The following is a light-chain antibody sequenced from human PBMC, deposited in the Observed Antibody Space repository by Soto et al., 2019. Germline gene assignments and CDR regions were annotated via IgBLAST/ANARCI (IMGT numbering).Light chain of an antibody. CDR1: SSDIGAYKY. CDR3: CSYTSSNTVV. Sequence: QSALTQPASVSGSPGQSITISCTGTSSDIGAYKYVAWYQQQSGQAPKLMTYEVNNRPSGVSNRFSGSKSGNTASLTIAGLQAEDEADYYCCSYTSSNTVVFGGGTKAHRP. V-gene: IGLV2-14*01. CDR2: EVN. J-gene: IGLJ3*02.